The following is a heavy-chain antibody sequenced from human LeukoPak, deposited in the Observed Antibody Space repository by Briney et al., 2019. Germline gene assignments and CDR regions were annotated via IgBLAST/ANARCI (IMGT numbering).Heavy chain of an antibody. CDR1: GFTFSSYG. J-gene: IGHJ4*02. D-gene: IGHD3-10*01. V-gene: IGHV3-30*18. CDR2: ISYYGSNK. Sequence: AGGSLRLSCAASGFTFSSYGMHGVRQAPGKGREGVAVISYYGSNKYYADSVKGRFTISRDNSKNTLYLQMNSLRAEDTAVYYCAKSGDAMVRAFDYWGQGTLVTVSS. CDR3: AKSGDAMVRAFDY.